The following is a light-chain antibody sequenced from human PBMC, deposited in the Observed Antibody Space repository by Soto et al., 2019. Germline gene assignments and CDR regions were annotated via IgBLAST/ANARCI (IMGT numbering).Light chain of an antibody. CDR2: DVT. CDR1: SSDVGGYNY. J-gene: IGLJ2*01. V-gene: IGLV2-14*01. CDR3: SSYRSSSTFVV. Sequence: QAVVTQPASVSGSPGQSITISCTGTSSDVGGYNYVSWYQQHPGKAPKLMIYDVTNRPSGVSNRFSGSKSGNTASLTISGHQAEDEADYYCSSYRSSSTFVVFGGGTKLTVL.